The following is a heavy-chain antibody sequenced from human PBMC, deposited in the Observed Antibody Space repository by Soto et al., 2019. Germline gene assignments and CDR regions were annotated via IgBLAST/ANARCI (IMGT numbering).Heavy chain of an antibody. CDR2: ISFRGST. CDR3: ARGGNYYDTSGYSDFDY. V-gene: IGHV4-31*11. D-gene: IGHD3-22*01. J-gene: IGHJ4*02. Sequence: SETLSLTCAVSGGSISSGGYSWSWIRQHPGKGLEWIGYISFRGSTYYNPSLTSRVTISVDTSKNQFSLKLSSVTAADTALYYCARGGNYYDTSGYSDFDYWGQGTLVTVSS. CDR1: GGSISSGGYS.